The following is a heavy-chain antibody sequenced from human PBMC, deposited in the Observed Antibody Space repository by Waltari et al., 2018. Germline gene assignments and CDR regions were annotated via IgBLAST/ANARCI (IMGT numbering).Heavy chain of an antibody. J-gene: IGHJ6*02. D-gene: IGHD3-10*01. CDR1: FSTYW. CDR3: ARSGFMDV. CDR2: INPNGNTI. Sequence: FSTYWRKWVRQAPGEGLVWVSRINPNGNTIVYADSVKGRFTTSRDNAKNTLYLQMNSLRDDDTAVYYCARSGFMDVWGQGTTVTVSS. V-gene: IGHV3-74*01.